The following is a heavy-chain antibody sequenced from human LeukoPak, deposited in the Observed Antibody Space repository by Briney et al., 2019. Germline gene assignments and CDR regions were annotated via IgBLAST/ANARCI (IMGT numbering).Heavy chain of an antibody. V-gene: IGHV3-11*06. Sequence: GGSLRLSCAASGFTFSDYHMSWIRQAPGKGLEWVSYISSSSSYTNYADSVKGRFTISRDNAKNSLYLQMNSLRAEDTAVYYCARDEVYYYGSGSYRYFDYWGQGTLVTVSS. CDR3: ARDEVYYYGSGSYRYFDY. J-gene: IGHJ4*02. CDR2: ISSSSSYT. D-gene: IGHD3-10*01. CDR1: GFTFSDYH.